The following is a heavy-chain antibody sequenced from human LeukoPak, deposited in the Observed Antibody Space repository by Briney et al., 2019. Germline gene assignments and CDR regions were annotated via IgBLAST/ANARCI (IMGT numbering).Heavy chain of an antibody. Sequence: ASVKVSRKASGYTFTGYYMHWVRQAPGQGLEWMGWINPNSGGTNYAQKFQGRVTMTRDTSISTAYMELSRLRSDDTAVYYCARVPPLYCSSTSCYGGGFDYWGQGTLVTVSS. V-gene: IGHV1-2*02. CDR3: ARVPPLYCSSTSCYGGGFDY. CDR1: GYTFTGYY. J-gene: IGHJ4*02. CDR2: INPNSGGT. D-gene: IGHD2-2*01.